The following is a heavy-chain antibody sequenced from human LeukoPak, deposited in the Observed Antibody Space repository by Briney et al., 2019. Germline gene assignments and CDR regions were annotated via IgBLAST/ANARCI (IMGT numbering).Heavy chain of an antibody. J-gene: IGHJ4*02. Sequence: GGSLRLSCVASGFTFNSYNMNWVRQAPGKGLEWVSVIYSGGSTYYADSVKGRFTISRDNSKNTLYLQMNSLRAEDTAVYYCARVSGLEMATLRYWGQGTLVTVSS. V-gene: IGHV3-53*01. D-gene: IGHD5-24*01. CDR3: ARVSGLEMATLRY. CDR2: IYSGGST. CDR1: GFTFNSYN.